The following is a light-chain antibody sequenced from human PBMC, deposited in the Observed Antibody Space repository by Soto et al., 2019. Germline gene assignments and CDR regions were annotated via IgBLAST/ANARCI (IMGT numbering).Light chain of an antibody. CDR1: SSDVGAYNQ. Sequence: QSVLTQPASVSGSPGQSITISCTGTSSDVGAYNQVCWYQQHPGRVPKLLIYEVTYRPSRVSNRFSGSKSGNTASLTISGLQAEDEADYYCSSYVSGNTVVFGGGTKVTVL. V-gene: IGLV2-14*01. CDR2: EVT. CDR3: SSYVSGNTVV. J-gene: IGLJ3*02.